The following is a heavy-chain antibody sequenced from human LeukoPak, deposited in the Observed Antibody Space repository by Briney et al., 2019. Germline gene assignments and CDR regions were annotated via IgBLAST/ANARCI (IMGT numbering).Heavy chain of an antibody. CDR3: ARQRAGHAFDI. V-gene: IGHV3-48*04. CDR1: GFSFSSYS. J-gene: IGHJ3*02. CDR2: ISSGSTF. Sequence: PGGSLRLSCAASGFSFSSYSMNWVRQAPGKGLDWVSYISSGSTFYYADSVKGRFTISRDNAKNLLFLQMNSLRAEDTAVYYCARQRAGHAFDIWGQGTMVTVSS.